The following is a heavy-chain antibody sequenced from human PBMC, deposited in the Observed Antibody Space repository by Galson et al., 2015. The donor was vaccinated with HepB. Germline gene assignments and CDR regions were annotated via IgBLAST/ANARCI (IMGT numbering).Heavy chain of an antibody. CDR1: DSVSSNRAA. J-gene: IGHJ4*02. V-gene: IGHV6-1*01. D-gene: IGHD3-22*01. CDR2: TYYRSKWSS. Sequence: DSVSSNRAAWNWIRQSPSRGLEWLGRTYYRSKWSSDYAASVKSRITINADTSKNQFSLQLNSVTPEDTAVYYCARGHYYDSTGAYYFDYWGQGTLVTVSS. CDR3: ARGHYYDSTGAYYFDY.